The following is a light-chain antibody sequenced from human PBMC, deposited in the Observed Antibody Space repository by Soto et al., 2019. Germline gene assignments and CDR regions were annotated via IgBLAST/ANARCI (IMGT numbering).Light chain of an antibody. V-gene: IGLV2-14*01. CDR3: SSYTGGSTYV. CDR1: SSIFCGYKY. Sequence: QSVLTQPASVSGSPGQSITISCTGTSSIFCGYKYVSWYQQHPGKAPKLMIYDVSNRPSGVSNRFSGSKSGNTATLTLSGLQGEDEAEYYCSSYTGGSTYVFGTGTKVTIL. J-gene: IGLJ1*01. CDR2: DVS.